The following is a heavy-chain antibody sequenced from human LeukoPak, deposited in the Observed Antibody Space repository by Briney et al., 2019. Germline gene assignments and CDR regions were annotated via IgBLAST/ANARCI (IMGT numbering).Heavy chain of an antibody. CDR3: AAGPSSNGHQLPY. CDR1: GFTFRTYW. CDR2: MSSDSTRS. D-gene: IGHD4-11*01. J-gene: IGHJ4*02. Sequence: GSLRLSCAVSGFTFRTYWMHWVRQVPGEGLVWVSRMSSDSTRSSHADSVKGRFTISRDNAKKMVYLQMNSLRVEDSAVYYCAAGPSSNGHQLPYWGQGTLVTVSS. V-gene: IGHV3-74*01.